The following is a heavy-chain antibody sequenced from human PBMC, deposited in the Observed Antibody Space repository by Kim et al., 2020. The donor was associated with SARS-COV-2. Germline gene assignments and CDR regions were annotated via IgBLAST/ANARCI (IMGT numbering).Heavy chain of an antibody. D-gene: IGHD1-1*01. CDR2: FDPENGET. CDR3: ATNGI. J-gene: IGHJ4*02. Sequence: FDPENGETIYAQQFQGRVTMTEDTSTDTAYMELSSLRSEDTAVYYCATNGIWGQGTLVTVSS. V-gene: IGHV1-24*01.